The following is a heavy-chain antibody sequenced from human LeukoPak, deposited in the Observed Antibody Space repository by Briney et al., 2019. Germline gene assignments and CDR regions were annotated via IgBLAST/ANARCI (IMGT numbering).Heavy chain of an antibody. D-gene: IGHD6-19*01. CDR2: IYHSGST. CDR3: ARGVGYSSGWYVGYYYYYYMDV. CDR1: GYSISSGYY. J-gene: IGHJ6*03. V-gene: IGHV4-38-2*02. Sequence: SETLSLTCTVSGYSISSGYYWGWIRQPPGKGLEWIGSIYHSGSTYYNPSLKSRVTISVDTSKNQFSLKLSSATAADTAVYYCARGVGYSSGWYVGYYYYYYMDVWGKGTTVTVSS.